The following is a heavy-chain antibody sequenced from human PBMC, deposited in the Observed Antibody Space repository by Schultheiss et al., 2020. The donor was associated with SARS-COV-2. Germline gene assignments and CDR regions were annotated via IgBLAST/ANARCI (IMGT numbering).Heavy chain of an antibody. CDR1: GFTFSSYW. CDR3: ARDRNSGYDLWVYYYGMDV. D-gene: IGHD5-12*01. V-gene: IGHV3-30*03. CDR2: VSYDGSNK. Sequence: GGSLRLSCAASGFTFSSYWMHWVRQAPGKGLVWVAVVSYDGSNKYYADSVKGRFTISRDNARNSLYLQMNSLRAEDTAVYYCARDRNSGYDLWVYYYGMDVWGQGTTVTVSS. J-gene: IGHJ6*02.